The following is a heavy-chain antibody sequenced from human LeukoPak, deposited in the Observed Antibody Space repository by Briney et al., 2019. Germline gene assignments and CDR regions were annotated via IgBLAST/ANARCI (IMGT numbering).Heavy chain of an antibody. V-gene: IGHV3-43*01. CDR1: GFTFDDYT. J-gene: IGHJ4*02. CDR2: ISWDGGST. Sequence: GGSLRLSCAASGFTFDDYTMHWVRQAPGKGLEWVSLISWDGGSTYYADSVKGRFTISRDNSKNSLYLQMNSLRTEDTALYYCAKGLYGSGSYYMGYWGQGTLVTVSS. CDR3: AKGLYGSGSYYMGY. D-gene: IGHD3-10*01.